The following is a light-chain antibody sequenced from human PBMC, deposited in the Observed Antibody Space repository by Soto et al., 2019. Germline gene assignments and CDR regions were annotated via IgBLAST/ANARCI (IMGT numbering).Light chain of an antibody. J-gene: IGKJ5*01. CDR3: QQTFSAPSIT. CDR2: AAS. Sequence: IHLTHSPSSLSASVFYRVTITFLSVQTISDYLNWYQQKPGTAPKLLIYAASTLQSGVPSRFSGSRSGTDFTLTISSLHPEDVATYYCQQTFSAPSITFGQGTRLEI. CDR1: QTISDY. V-gene: IGKV1-39*01.